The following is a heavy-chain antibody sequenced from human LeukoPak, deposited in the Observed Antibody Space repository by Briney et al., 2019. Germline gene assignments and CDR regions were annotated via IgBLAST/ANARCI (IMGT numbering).Heavy chain of an antibody. CDR2: ISGSGGGT. CDR3: ARRAMGNSQAYFDY. V-gene: IGHV3-23*01. CDR1: GFTFSNYV. J-gene: IGHJ4*02. D-gene: IGHD7-27*01. Sequence: PGGSLRLSCAASGFTFSNYVMGWVRQAPGKGLDWVSGISGSGGGTYYADSVKGRFTISRDNSKNTLYLQMNTLSVEDTAVYYCARRAMGNSQAYFDYWGQGTLVTVSS.